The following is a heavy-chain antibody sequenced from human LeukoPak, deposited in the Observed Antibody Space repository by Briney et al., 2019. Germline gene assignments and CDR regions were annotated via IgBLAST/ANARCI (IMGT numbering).Heavy chain of an antibody. CDR3: AKSFGYSRSWFDY. CDR1: GFTFSSYA. Sequence: PGGSLRLSCAASGFTFSSYAMSWARQAPGKGLEWVSGISGNGGGTYYADSVKGRFTISRGNSKNTLYLQMNSLRAEDTAVYYCAKSFGYSRSWFDYWGQGTPVTVSS. V-gene: IGHV3-23*01. D-gene: IGHD6-13*01. CDR2: ISGNGGGT. J-gene: IGHJ4*02.